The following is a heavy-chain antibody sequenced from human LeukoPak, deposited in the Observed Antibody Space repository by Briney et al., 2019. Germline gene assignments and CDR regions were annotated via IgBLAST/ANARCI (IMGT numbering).Heavy chain of an antibody. CDR1: GGSISSGGYY. CDR2: IYYSGST. V-gene: IGHV4-31*03. D-gene: IGHD2-8*01. Sequence: PSETLSLTCTVSGGSISSGGYYWSRIRQHPGKGLEWIGYIYYSGSTYYNPSLKSRVTISVDTSKNQFSLKLSSVTAADTAVYYCARTQNGPRGRRFDPWGQGTLVTVSS. CDR3: ARTQNGPRGRRFDP. J-gene: IGHJ5*02.